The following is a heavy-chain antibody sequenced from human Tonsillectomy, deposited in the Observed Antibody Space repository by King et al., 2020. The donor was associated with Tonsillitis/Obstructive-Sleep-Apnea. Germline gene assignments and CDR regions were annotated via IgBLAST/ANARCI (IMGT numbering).Heavy chain of an antibody. D-gene: IGHD1-26*01. J-gene: IGHJ3*02. V-gene: IGHV4-59*01. Sequence: VQLQESGPGLVKPSETLSLTCTVSGGSISSYYWSWIRQPPGKGLEWIGYIYYSGSTNYNPSLKSRVTISVDTSKNQFSLKLSSVTAADTAVYYCARGGPCGSNDAFDIWGQGTMVTVSS. CDR1: GGSISSYY. CDR2: IYYSGST. CDR3: ARGGPCGSNDAFDI.